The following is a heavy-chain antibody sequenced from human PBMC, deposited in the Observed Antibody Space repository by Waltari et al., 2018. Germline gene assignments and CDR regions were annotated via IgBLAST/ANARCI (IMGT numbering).Heavy chain of an antibody. Sequence: EVQLVQSGTQAKKPGESLRISCKASGYSFSSYWIGWVRQMPGKGMEWMGIIFPRASDTRYPPSSQGRVTISADKSTGTAYLQFSSLTASDTAMYFCARELIWPGELGPFDLWGQGTFVSVSS. D-gene: IGHD1-26*01. V-gene: IGHV5-51*01. CDR1: GYSFSSYW. CDR3: ARELIWPGELGPFDL. CDR2: IFPRASDT. J-gene: IGHJ3*01.